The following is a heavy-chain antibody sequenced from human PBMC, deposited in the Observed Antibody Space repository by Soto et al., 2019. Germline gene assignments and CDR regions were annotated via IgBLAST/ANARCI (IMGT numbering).Heavy chain of an antibody. CDR1: GFTFSDYY. J-gene: IGHJ3*02. V-gene: IGHV3-11*01. Sequence: GGSLRLSCAASGFTFSDYYMSWIRQAPGKGLEWVSYISSSGGTIYYADSVKGRFTISRDNAQNSLYLQMNSLRAEDTAVYYCARVRGCTSTSCRQAFDIWGQGTMVTVSS. D-gene: IGHD2-2*01. CDR2: ISSSGGTI. CDR3: ARVRGCTSTSCRQAFDI.